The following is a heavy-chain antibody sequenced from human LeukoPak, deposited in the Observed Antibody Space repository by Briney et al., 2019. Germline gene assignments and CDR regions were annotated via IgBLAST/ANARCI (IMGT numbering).Heavy chain of an antibody. J-gene: IGHJ4*02. CDR2: INPNSGGT. D-gene: IGHD5-12*01. V-gene: IGHV1-2*02. CDR3: ARLSGGYDWWGFREYYFDY. CDR1: GYSFTGYY. Sequence: ASVKVSCKASGYSFTGYYMHWVRQAPGQGLEWMGWINPNSGGTNYAQKFQGRVTMTRDTSISTAYMELSRLRSDDTAVYYCARLSGGYDWWGFREYYFDYWGQGTLVTVSS.